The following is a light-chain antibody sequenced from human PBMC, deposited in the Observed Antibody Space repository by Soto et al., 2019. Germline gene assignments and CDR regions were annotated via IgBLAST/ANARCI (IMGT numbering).Light chain of an antibody. Sequence: QSVLTQPPSASGSPGQSVTISCTGTSSDVGGYNYVSWYQHHPGKAPKLMIYEVIRRPSGVPDRFSGSKSGNTASLTVSGLKAEDEADYYCSSYAGSNNLVFGGGTKLTVL. CDR1: SSDVGGYNY. CDR3: SSYAGSNNLV. J-gene: IGLJ2*01. V-gene: IGLV2-8*01. CDR2: EVI.